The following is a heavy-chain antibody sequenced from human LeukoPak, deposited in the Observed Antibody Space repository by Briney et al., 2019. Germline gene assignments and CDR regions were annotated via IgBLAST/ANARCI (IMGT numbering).Heavy chain of an antibody. CDR3: ATFKPARDWGTYRVNWLDP. V-gene: IGHV4-34*01. J-gene: IGHJ5*02. Sequence: SETLSLTCAVYGGSFSGYYWSWIRQPPGKGLEWIGEINHSGSTNYNSSLKSRITISLDTSKNQFSLKLSSVTAADTAVYYCATFKPARDWGTYRVNWLDPWGQGTLVTVSS. CDR1: GGSFSGYY. CDR2: INHSGST. D-gene: IGHD3-16*02.